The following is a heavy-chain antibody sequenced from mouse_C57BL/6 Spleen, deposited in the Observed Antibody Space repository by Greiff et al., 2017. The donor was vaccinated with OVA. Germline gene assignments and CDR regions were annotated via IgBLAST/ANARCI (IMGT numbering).Heavy chain of an antibody. CDR1: GYTFTDYE. Sequence: QVQLQQSGAELVRPGASVTLSCKASGYTFTDYEMHWVKQTPVHGLEWIGAIDPETGGTAYNQKFKGKAILTADKSSSTAYMELRSLTSEDSAVYYCTRHYYGSSDGDYWGQGTTLTVSS. D-gene: IGHD1-1*01. CDR3: TRHYYGSSDGDY. CDR2: IDPETGGT. V-gene: IGHV1-15*01. J-gene: IGHJ2*01.